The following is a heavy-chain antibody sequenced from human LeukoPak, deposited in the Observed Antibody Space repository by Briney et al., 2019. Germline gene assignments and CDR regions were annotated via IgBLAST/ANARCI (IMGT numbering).Heavy chain of an antibody. J-gene: IGHJ4*02. V-gene: IGHV3-7*01. CDR1: GFTFSRYW. CDR3: CRIAAAGFDY. D-gene: IGHD6-13*01. CDR2: IKQDGSEK. Sequence: GGSLRLSCAASGFTFSRYWMSWVRQAPGKGLEWVANIKQDGSEKYYVDSVKGRFTISRDNAKSSLFLQMNSLRAEDTAVYYCCRIAAAGFDYWGQGTLVTVSS.